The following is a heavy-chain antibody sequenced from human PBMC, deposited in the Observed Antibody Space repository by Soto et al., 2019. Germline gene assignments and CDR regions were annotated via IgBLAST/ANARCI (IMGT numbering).Heavy chain of an antibody. J-gene: IGHJ4*02. Sequence: QVQLVQSGTEVKKPGSSVKVSCKASGGPSNNFAISWGRQAPGQGLEWMGGIIPIFGTANYAQKYQGSVTITADQTTRTAYMELRSLRSEDKAIYYCAKLQGSGTYYDDDFWGQGTLVTVSS. V-gene: IGHV1-69*01. CDR3: AKLQGSGTYYDDDF. CDR1: GGPSNNFA. D-gene: IGHD3-10*01. CDR2: IIPIFGTA.